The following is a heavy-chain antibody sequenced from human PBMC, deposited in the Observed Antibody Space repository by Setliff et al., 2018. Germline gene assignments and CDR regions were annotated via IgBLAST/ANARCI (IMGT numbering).Heavy chain of an antibody. D-gene: IGHD3-9*01. CDR3: ARGQTLRHFDWPTAFDY. CDR1: GYRFSTYG. V-gene: IGHV1-18*01. J-gene: IGHJ4*02. CDR2: VSDNNGNT. Sequence: ASVKVSCKASGYRFSTYGISWVRQAPGQGLEWMAWVSDNNGNTNYAKSFQGRVTMNTDTSTSTAYMELGSLTSDDTAVYYCARGQTLRHFDWPTAFDYWGLGTLVTVSS.